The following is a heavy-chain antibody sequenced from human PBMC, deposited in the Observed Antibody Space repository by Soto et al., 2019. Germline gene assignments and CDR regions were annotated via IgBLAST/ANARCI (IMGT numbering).Heavy chain of an antibody. CDR2: IIPIFGTA. J-gene: IGHJ4*02. CDR1: GGTFSSYA. D-gene: IGHD3-22*01. CDR3: AREMVGSSGYYAPFDY. Sequence: QVQLVQSGAEVKKPGSSVKVSCKASGGTFSSYAISWVRQAPGQGLEWMGGIIPIFGTANYAQKFQGRVTITADEATSTAYMERSSLRSEDTAVYYCAREMVGSSGYYAPFDYWGQGTLVTVSS. V-gene: IGHV1-69*01.